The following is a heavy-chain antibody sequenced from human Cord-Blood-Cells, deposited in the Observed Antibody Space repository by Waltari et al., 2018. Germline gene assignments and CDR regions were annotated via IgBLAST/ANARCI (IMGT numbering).Heavy chain of an antibody. CDR1: GYTFTGYY. D-gene: IGHD6-6*01. J-gene: IGHJ4*02. V-gene: IGHV1-2*06. CDR3: ARVRRSSSSFDY. CDR2: INPNSGGT. Sequence: QVQLVQSGAEVKKPGASVKASSKAAGYTFTGYYMHWVRQAPGQGLEWMGRINPNSGGTNYAQKFQGRVTMTRDTSISTAYMELRRLRSDDTAVYYCARVRRSSSSFDYWGQGTLVTVSS.